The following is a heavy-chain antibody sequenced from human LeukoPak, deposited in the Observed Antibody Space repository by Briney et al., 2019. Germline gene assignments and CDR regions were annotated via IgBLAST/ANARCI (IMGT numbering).Heavy chain of an antibody. V-gene: IGHV1-69*13. CDR3: AGERVYHGSGGGLSEALLWYYYGMDV. CDR2: IIPIFGTA. CDR1: GGTFSSYA. Sequence: SVKVSCKASGGTFSSYAISWVRQAPGQGLEWMGGIIPIFGTANYAQKFQGRVTITADESTSIAYMELSSLRSEDTAVYYCAGERVYHGSGGGLSEALLWYYYGMDVWGQGTTVTVSS. J-gene: IGHJ6*02. D-gene: IGHD3-10*01.